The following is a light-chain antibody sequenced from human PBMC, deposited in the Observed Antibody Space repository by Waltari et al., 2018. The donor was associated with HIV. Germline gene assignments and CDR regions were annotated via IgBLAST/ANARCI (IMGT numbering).Light chain of an antibody. Sequence: DIVLTQSPDSLTVSLGEGASISCKSRQTLFYSPDNQTHRPWYQQRAGQSPRLLVPRASVRQPGVADRFSGSGSGTNFTLTISSVQAEDVAIYYCQQSYTIPLTFGPGTRVDI. CDR1: QTLFYSPDNQTH. CDR2: RAS. CDR3: QQSYTIPLT. J-gene: IGKJ3*01. V-gene: IGKV4-1*01.